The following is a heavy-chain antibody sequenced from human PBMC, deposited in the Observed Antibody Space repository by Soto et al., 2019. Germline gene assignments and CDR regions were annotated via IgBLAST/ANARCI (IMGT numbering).Heavy chain of an antibody. D-gene: IGHD2-21*01. Sequence: QVQLVDSGGGLVKPGGSLRLSCEASGFTFSDYDMTYIRQAPGKGLECVSYISNGGTTIYYADSVKGRFTVSRDTAKKSLYMNMTLLRVDDTGVYYCARGAYAFDLWVQGTMVTVSS. CDR2: ISNGGTTI. CDR1: GFTFSDYD. V-gene: IGHV3-11*01. J-gene: IGHJ4*02. CDR3: ARGAYAFDL.